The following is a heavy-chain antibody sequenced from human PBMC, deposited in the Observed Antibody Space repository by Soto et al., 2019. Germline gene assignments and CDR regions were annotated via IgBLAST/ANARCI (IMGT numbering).Heavy chain of an antibody. J-gene: IGHJ5*02. D-gene: IGHD6-6*01. Sequence: PWGSLRLSCAASGFTVSSNYMSWVRQAPGKGLEWVSVIYSGGSTYYADSVKGRFTISRDNSKNTLYLQMNSLRAEDTAVYYCAKEEGAARRGPPSFDPWGQGTLVTVSS. CDR2: IYSGGST. V-gene: IGHV3-53*01. CDR1: GFTVSSNY. CDR3: AKEEGAARRGPPSFDP.